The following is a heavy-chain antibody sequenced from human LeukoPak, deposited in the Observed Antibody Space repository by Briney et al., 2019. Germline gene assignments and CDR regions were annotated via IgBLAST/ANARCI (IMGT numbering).Heavy chain of an antibody. V-gene: IGHV3-66*02. CDR1: GFTVSGNY. CDR2: IYSDDST. J-gene: IGHJ4*02. Sequence: PRGSRRRSCAASGFTVSGNYINWVRQAPGKGLEWVSVIYSDDSTYYADSVKGRFTISRDNSKNTLYLQMNSLRAEDTAVYYCARGGTADYGDYLRTWGQGTLVTVPS. D-gene: IGHD4-17*01. CDR3: ARGGTADYGDYLRT.